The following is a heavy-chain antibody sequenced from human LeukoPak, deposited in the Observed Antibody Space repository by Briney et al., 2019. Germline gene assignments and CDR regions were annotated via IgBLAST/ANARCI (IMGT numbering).Heavy chain of an antibody. Sequence: PSETLSLTCTVSGGSVSSGSHYWSWLRQPPGKGLEWIGLISDSGSTNYNPSLKSRVIISVDTSKNQFSLKLTSVTAADTGVYVCARGRGYGYGVDYWGQGTLVTVSS. CDR3: ARGRGYGYGVDY. D-gene: IGHD5-18*01. V-gene: IGHV4-61*01. J-gene: IGHJ4*02. CDR2: ISDSGST. CDR1: GGSVSSGSHY.